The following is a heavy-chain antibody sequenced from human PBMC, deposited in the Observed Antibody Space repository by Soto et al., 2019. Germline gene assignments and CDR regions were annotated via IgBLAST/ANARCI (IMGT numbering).Heavy chain of an antibody. CDR3: AKGGYYSLFDI. J-gene: IGHJ3*02. V-gene: IGHV3-23*01. Sequence: VGSLRLSCVASGFPFSSYAMSWVRQTPGKGLEWVSGISGSGGRTYYPDSVKGRFTISRDNSKNTLSLQMHILRVEDTAVYFCAKGGYYSLFDIWGQGTMVTVSS. CDR2: ISGSGGRT. D-gene: IGHD3-16*01. CDR1: GFPFSSYA.